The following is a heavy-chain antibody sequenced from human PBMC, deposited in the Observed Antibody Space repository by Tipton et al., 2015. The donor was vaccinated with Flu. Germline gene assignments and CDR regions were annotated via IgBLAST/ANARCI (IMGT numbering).Heavy chain of an antibody. CDR1: GDSVSSNSAA. Sequence: TLSLTCAISGDSVSSNSAAWHWIRQSPSRGLEWLGTAHYRSKWYIDYAVSVKSRVTIIPDSSKNQFSLQLSSVTPDDTAMYYCSTWYFDYWGQGILVTVSS. V-gene: IGHV6-1*01. J-gene: IGHJ4*02. CDR2: AHYRSKWYI. CDR3: STWYFDY.